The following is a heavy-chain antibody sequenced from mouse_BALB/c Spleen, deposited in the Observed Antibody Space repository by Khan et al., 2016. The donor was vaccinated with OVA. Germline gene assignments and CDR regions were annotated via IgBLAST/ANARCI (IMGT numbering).Heavy chain of an antibody. CDR2: ILPGNNST. J-gene: IGHJ3*01. V-gene: IGHV1-9*01. CDR3: APNWFWFAY. CDR1: GYTFSNYW. D-gene: IGHD4-1*01. Sequence: QVQLQQSGAELMKPGASVKISCKATGYTFSNYWIEWLKQRPGHGLEWIGEILPGNNSTNYNEKFKGKATFTADTSSHTAYMQLSRLTSEDSAVYCCAPNWFWFAYWGQGTLVTVSA.